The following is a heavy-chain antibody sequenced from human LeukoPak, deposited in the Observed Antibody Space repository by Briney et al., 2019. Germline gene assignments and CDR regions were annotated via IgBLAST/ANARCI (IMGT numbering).Heavy chain of an antibody. CDR1: GYTFTSYG. Sequence: ASVKVSCKASGYTFTSYGISWVRQAPGQGLEWMGWISAYNGNTNYAQKLQGRVTMTTDTSTSTAYMELRSLKSDDTAVYYCASSPYYYDSSGYYYWCQGTLVTVSS. J-gene: IGHJ4*02. D-gene: IGHD3-22*01. CDR2: ISAYNGNT. V-gene: IGHV1-18*01. CDR3: ASSPYYYDSSGYYY.